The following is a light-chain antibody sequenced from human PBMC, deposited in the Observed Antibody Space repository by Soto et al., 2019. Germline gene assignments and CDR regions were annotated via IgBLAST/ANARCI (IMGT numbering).Light chain of an antibody. J-gene: IGKJ1*01. CDR2: VAS. V-gene: IGKV1-12*01. Sequence: DIQMTQSPSSVSASVGDRVTITCRASQGISSWLAWYQQKPGRAPKFLIYVASSLQSGVPSRFSGSGSGTEFTLTISSLQPEDVATDYCQQSHSFPWTFGQGTKVEIK. CDR1: QGISSW. CDR3: QQSHSFPWT.